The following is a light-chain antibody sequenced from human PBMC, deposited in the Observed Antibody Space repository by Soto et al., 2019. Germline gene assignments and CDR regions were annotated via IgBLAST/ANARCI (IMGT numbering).Light chain of an antibody. CDR1: QSVSSTY. CDR3: QRYGSSTPYT. Sequence: EIVLTQSPGTLSLSPGERATLSCRASQSVSSTYLAWYQQKPGQAPRLLLYGAASRATGIPDRFSGSGCGTDFNLTISRLEPEDLAVYYCQRYGSSTPYTFGQGTKLEIK. J-gene: IGKJ2*01. CDR2: GAA. V-gene: IGKV3-20*01.